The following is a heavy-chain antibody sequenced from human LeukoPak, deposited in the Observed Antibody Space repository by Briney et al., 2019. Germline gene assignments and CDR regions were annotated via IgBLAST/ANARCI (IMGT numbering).Heavy chain of an antibody. CDR3: ARELYGFWSGILSY. D-gene: IGHD3-3*01. CDR2: IYSSGRT. CDR1: GFTVSGNY. J-gene: IGHJ4*02. Sequence: GGSLRLSCAASGFTVSGNYMNWVRQAPGKGLEWVSVIYSSGRTYYADSVKGRFTISRDNSKNTLYLQMNSLRAEDTAVYYCARELYGFWSGILSYWGQGTLVTVSS. V-gene: IGHV3-53*01.